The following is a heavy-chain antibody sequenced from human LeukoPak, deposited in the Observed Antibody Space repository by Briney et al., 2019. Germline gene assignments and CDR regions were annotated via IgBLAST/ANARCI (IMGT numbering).Heavy chain of an antibody. CDR2: IYYSGST. CDR1: GGSISSYY. CDR3: ARLGAEQQLSY. J-gene: IGHJ4*02. V-gene: IGHV4-59*01. Sequence: KPSETLSLTCTVSGGSISSYYWSWIREPPGKGLEWIGYIYYSGSTNYNPSLKSRVTISVDTSKNQFSLELSSVTAADTAVYYCARLGAEQQLSYWGQGTLVTVSS. D-gene: IGHD6-13*01.